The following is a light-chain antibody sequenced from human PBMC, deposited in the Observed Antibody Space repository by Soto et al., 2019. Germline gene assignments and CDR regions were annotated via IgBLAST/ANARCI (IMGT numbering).Light chain of an antibody. Sequence: QSVLTQPPSASGTPGQRVTISCSGSSSNIGSNYVYWYQQLPGTAPKLLIYRNNQRPSGVPDRFSGSKSGTSASLAISGPRSEDEADYYCAAGDDSLSGPHYFFGTGTRVTAL. J-gene: IGLJ1*01. CDR3: AAGDDSLSGPHYF. V-gene: IGLV1-47*01. CDR1: SSNIGSNY. CDR2: RNN.